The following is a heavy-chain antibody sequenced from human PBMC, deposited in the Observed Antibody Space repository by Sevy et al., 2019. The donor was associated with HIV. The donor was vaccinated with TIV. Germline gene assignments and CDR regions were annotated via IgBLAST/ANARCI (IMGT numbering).Heavy chain of an antibody. CDR3: ARGVVAYYFEY. J-gene: IGHJ4*02. CDR2: SFYSGIT. V-gene: IGHV4-59*01. D-gene: IGHD2-15*01. Sequence: SETPSLTCSVTGDSISTYYWSWIRQRPGKGLEWIGYSFYSGITKYNPSLKSRVTISVGTSKNQFSLRLSSVTAADTAVYYCARGVVAYYFEYWGQGTLVTVSS. CDR1: GDSISTYY.